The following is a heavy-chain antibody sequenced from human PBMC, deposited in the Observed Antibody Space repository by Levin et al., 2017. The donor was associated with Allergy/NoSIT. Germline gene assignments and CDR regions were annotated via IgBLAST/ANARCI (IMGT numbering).Heavy chain of an antibody. CDR2: IYSGGST. J-gene: IGHJ4*02. Sequence: GGSLRLSCAASGFTVSSNYMSWVRQAPGKGLEWVSVIYSGGSTYYADSVKGRFTISRDNSKNTLYLQMNSLRAEDTAVYYCARARYSGSYLSRGFDYWGQGTLVTVSS. V-gene: IGHV3-66*01. CDR3: ARARYSGSYLSRGFDY. D-gene: IGHD1-26*01. CDR1: GFTVSSNY.